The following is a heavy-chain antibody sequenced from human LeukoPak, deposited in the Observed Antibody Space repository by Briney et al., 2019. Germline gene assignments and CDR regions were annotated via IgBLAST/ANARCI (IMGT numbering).Heavy chain of an antibody. V-gene: IGHV3-74*01. CDR1: GFTFSNFW. Sequence: GGALRLSFAASGFTFSNFWMHWVRQAPGKGLVWVSRINSDGSTSSYADSVKGRFTISRDNAKNTLYLQMNSLRPEDTAVYFCARSVHIGYHDYWGQGTLVTVSS. CDR2: INSDGSTS. J-gene: IGHJ4*02. D-gene: IGHD2-21*01. CDR3: ARSVHIGYHDY.